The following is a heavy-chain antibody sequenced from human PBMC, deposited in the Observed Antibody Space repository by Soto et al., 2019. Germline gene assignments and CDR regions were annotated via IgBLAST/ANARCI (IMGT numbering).Heavy chain of an antibody. J-gene: IGHJ5*02. D-gene: IGHD3-3*01. Sequence: PSETLSLTCAVSGGSISSSNWWSWVRQPPGKGLEWIGEIYHSGSTNYNPSLKSRVTISVDKSKNQFSLRLTSVTAADTAVYYCARGQRFSDWFDPWGQGTLVTVSS. CDR1: GGSISSSNW. CDR2: IYHSGST. CDR3: ARGQRFSDWFDP. V-gene: IGHV4-4*02.